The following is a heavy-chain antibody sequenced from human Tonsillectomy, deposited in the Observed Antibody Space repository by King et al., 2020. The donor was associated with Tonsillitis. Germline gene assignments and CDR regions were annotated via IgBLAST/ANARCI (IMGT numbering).Heavy chain of an antibody. CDR2: ISAYNGNT. Sequence: VQLVQSGAEVKKPGASVKVSCKASGYTFTSYGISWVRQAPGRGLEWMGWISAYNGNTNYAQKLQGRVTMTTDTSTSTAYMELRSLRSDDTAVYYCGRRGTMVRGVMTSDEYYFDYWGQGTLVTVSS. V-gene: IGHV1-18*01. J-gene: IGHJ4*02. CDR1: GYTFTSYG. D-gene: IGHD3-10*01. CDR3: GRRGTMVRGVMTSDEYYFDY.